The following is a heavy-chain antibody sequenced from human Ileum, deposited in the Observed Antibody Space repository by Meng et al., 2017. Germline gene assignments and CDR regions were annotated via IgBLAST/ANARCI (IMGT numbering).Heavy chain of an antibody. CDR2: TYYRSKWYN. V-gene: IGHV6-1*01. J-gene: IGHJ4*02. D-gene: IGHD3-16*01. CDR1: GDSVSSKRAA. CDR3: ARDGGAAPDYFDY. Sequence: VQLQQSGPGLVMPSQTLSLSCAISGDSVSSKRAAWNWIRQSPSRGLEWLGRTYYRSKWYNNYAVSVISRISINPDTSKNQFSLQLNSVTPDDTAVYYCARDGGAAPDYFDYWGQGTLVTVAS.